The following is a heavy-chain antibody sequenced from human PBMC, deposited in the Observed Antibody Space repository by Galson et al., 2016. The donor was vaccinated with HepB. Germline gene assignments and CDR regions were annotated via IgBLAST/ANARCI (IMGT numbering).Heavy chain of an antibody. Sequence: SETLSLTCTVSGASISSGNYSWGWIRQSPGKGLEYIGTMYYSGSSYYNPSLKSRVTISVDTSNNQVSLELRSVTAADTAFYYCARQTLRISAAGLDIWGRGALVTVSS. CDR2: MYYSGSS. J-gene: IGHJ4*02. D-gene: IGHD6-13*01. CDR3: ARQTLRISAAGLDI. V-gene: IGHV4-39*01. CDR1: GASISSGNYS.